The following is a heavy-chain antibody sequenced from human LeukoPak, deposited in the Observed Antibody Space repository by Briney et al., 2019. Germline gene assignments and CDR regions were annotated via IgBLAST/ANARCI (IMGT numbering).Heavy chain of an antibody. J-gene: IGHJ6*04. CDR3: ARDLPITMVRGVILSGGMDV. V-gene: IGHV3-48*03. Sequence: HXXGSLRLSCPVSGFTFSTYVMHWVRQAPGKGLEWVSYISSSGRTIYYADYVKGRFTISRDNAKNSLYLQMNSLRAEDTAVYYCARDLPITMVRGVILSGGMDVWGKGTTVTVSS. D-gene: IGHD3-10*01. CDR1: GFTFSTYV. CDR2: ISSSGRTI.